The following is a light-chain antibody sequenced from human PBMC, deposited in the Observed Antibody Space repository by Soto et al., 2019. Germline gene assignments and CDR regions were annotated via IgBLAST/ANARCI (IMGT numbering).Light chain of an antibody. CDR3: QQYEKWPPSIT. CDR1: ETVATN. CDR2: GAS. J-gene: IGKJ5*01. V-gene: IGKV3-15*01. Sequence: VMTQSPATLSVSPGERATLSCWASETVATNLAWYQQKPGQAPRLLISGASTRAAGISDRFRGSGSVTEFSLTISSLQSDDFALYYCQQYEKWPPSITFGQGTRLEIK.